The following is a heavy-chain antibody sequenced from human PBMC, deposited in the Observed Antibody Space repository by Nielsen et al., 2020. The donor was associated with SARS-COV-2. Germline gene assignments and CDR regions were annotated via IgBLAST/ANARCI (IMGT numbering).Heavy chain of an antibody. CDR1: GFPFSSYE. D-gene: IGHD5-12*01. V-gene: IGHV3-48*03. Sequence: GGSLRLSCAASGFPFSSYEMNWVRQAPGKALEWLSYIGGNGRNIFYADSVKGRFTISRDNAKNSLYLQMNSLRAEDTAMYYCARVTQSGYSGYAFDYWGQGTLVTVSS. CDR2: IGGNGRNI. J-gene: IGHJ4*02. CDR3: ARVTQSGYSGYAFDY.